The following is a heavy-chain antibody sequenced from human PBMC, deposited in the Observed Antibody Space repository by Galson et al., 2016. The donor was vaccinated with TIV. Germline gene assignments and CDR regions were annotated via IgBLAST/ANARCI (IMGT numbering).Heavy chain of an antibody. CDR2: INPSDGGT. Sequence: SVKVSCKASGYTPTRYYIHWLRQAPGQGLEWMGIINPSDGGTTYAPKFQGRVTMTRDTSTATVYMELSGLRSEDTAIYYCARRFYFDYWGQGTLVTVSS. J-gene: IGHJ4*02. V-gene: IGHV1-46*01. CDR3: ARRFYFDY. CDR1: GYTPTRYY.